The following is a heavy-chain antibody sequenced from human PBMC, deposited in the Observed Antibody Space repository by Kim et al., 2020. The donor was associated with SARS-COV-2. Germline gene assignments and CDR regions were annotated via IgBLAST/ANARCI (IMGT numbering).Heavy chain of an antibody. Sequence: SVKRRFTISRDESKNTAYLQMNRRKTEDTAVYYCISVPGRTLAFWDAFDIWGQGTMVTVSS. CDR3: ISVPGRTLAFWDAFDI. V-gene: IGHV3-73*01. J-gene: IGHJ3*02. D-gene: IGHD3-3*02.